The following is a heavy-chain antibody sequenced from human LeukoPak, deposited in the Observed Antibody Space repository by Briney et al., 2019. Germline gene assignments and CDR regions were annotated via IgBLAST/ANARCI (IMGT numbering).Heavy chain of an antibody. CDR3: ARDRWDTAMVTDYYYYGMDV. CDR2: INHSGST. J-gene: IGHJ6*02. CDR1: GGSFSCYY. V-gene: IGHV4-34*01. Sequence: SETLSLTCAVYGGSFSCYYWSWIRQPPGKGLEWIGEINHSGSTNYNPSLKSRVTISVDTSKNQFSLTLSSVTAADTAVYYCARDRWDTAMVTDYYYYGMDVWGQGTTVTVSS. D-gene: IGHD5-18*01.